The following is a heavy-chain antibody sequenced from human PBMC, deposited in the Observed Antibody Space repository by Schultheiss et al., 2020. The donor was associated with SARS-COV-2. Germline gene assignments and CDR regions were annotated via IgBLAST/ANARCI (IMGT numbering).Heavy chain of an antibody. V-gene: IGHV3-30*04. D-gene: IGHD2/OR15-2a*01. Sequence: GGSLRLSCAASGFTFSSYAMHWVRQAPGKGLEWVAVISYDGSNKYYADSVKGRFTISRDNSKNTLYLQMNSLRAEDTAVYYCVRFYGDSWGQGTLVTVSS. CDR3: VRFYGDS. CDR2: ISYDGSNK. CDR1: GFTFSSYA. J-gene: IGHJ4*02.